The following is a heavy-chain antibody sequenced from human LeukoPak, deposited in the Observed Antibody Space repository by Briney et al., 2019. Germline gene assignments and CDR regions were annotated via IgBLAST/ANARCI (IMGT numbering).Heavy chain of an antibody. Sequence: SVKVSCKASGYTFTSYYMHWVRQAPGQGLEWMGIINPSSGSTSYAQKLQGRVTMTRDTSTSTVYVELSSLRSKDTAVYYCARDCSSTGLLDPWGQGTLVTVSS. CDR2: INPSSGST. J-gene: IGHJ5*02. D-gene: IGHD2-2*01. CDR3: ARDCSSTGLLDP. V-gene: IGHV1-46*01. CDR1: GYTFTSYY.